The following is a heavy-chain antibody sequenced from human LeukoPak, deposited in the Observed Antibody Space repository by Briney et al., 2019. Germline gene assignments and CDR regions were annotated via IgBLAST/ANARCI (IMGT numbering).Heavy chain of an antibody. CDR1: GDSISSRNSY. V-gene: IGHV4-39*01. J-gene: IGHJ3*02. D-gene: IGHD6-19*01. CDR3: ARYPKSYSNGWIAFDI. CDR2: MYYSGNT. Sequence: SETLSLTCSVSGDSISSRNSYWCWIRQSPGKGLEWIGSMYYSGNTYYNPSLRSRVTMSVDTSNNQFSLKLSSVTAADTAAYYCARYPKSYSNGWIAFDIWGQGTMVTVSS.